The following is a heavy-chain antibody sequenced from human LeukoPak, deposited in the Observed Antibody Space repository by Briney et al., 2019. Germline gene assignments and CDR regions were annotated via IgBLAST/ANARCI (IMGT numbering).Heavy chain of an antibody. CDR2: IKQDGSEK. J-gene: IGHJ6*04. CDR1: GFTFSSYW. Sequence: GGSLRLSCAASGFTFSSYWMSWVRQAPGKGLEWVANIKQDGSEKYYVDSVKGRFTISRDNAKNSLYLQMNSLRAEDTAVYYCARDRVDILTGYPYYYYGMDVWGKGTTVTVSS. CDR3: ARDRVDILTGYPYYYYGMDV. D-gene: IGHD3-9*01. V-gene: IGHV3-7*03.